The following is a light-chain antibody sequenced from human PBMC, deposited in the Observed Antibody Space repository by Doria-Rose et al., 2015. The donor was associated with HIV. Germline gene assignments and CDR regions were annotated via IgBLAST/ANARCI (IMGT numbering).Light chain of an antibody. J-gene: IGKJ1*01. CDR2: DGS. CDR1: QSFSSTY. V-gene: IGKV3-20*01. Sequence: TQSPGTLSLSPGERATLSRRDSQSFSSTYLAWYHQKPGQAPSLLIYDGSTRATGIPDRFSASGSGTDFTLAINRLEPEEFALYYCRQYGTSWTFGQGTKVEI. CDR3: RQYGTSWT.